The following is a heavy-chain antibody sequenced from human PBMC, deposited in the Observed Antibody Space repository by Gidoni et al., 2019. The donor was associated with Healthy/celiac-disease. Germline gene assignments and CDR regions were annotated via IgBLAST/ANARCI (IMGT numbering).Heavy chain of an antibody. CDR3: ARAIAVVTTILRV. V-gene: IGHV1-3*01. CDR1: GYPFTSYG. Sequence: QVQLVQSGAEVKKPGASVKISCKASGYPFTSYGMHWVRQAPGQRLEWMGWINAGDGNTTYSEKLQGRVTITRDTSARTAYMELSSLRSEDTAVYYCARAIAVVTTILRVWGQGTLVTVSS. D-gene: IGHD2-21*02. CDR2: INAGDGNT. J-gene: IGHJ4*02.